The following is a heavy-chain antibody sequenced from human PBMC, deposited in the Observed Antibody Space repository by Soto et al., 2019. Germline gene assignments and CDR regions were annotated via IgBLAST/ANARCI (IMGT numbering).Heavy chain of an antibody. J-gene: IGHJ4*02. D-gene: IGHD3-10*01. V-gene: IGHV1-18*01. CDR1: GYLFISYG. CDR3: ASDLDGSGSYYTDY. CDR2: ISAYNGNT. Sequence: ASVKVSCKASGYLFISYGISWVRQAPGQGLEWMGRISAYNGNTNYAQNLQGRVTMTTDTSTSTAYMELRSLRSDDTAVYYCASDLDGSGSYYTDYWGPGTLVTVSS.